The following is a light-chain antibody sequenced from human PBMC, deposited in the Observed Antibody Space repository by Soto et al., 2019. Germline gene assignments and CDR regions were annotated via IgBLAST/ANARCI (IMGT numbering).Light chain of an antibody. CDR2: GAS. V-gene: IGKV3-20*01. Sequence: EIVLTQSPGALSFSPGDRSSLSCNASQRVSGRYLHWDQQKPGQAPRLLIYGASSRVTGIPDRFSGSESGTDFTLTISRLEPEDFAVYYCHQYGSSPLTIGGGNKV. CDR1: QRVSGRY. J-gene: IGKJ4*01. CDR3: HQYGSSPLT.